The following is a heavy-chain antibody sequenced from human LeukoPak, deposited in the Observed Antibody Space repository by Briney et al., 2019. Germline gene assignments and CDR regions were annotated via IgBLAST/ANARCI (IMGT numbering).Heavy chain of an antibody. J-gene: IGHJ4*02. Sequence: PSETLSLTCAVYGGSCSGYYWSWIRQPPGKGQEWIGEINHSGSTNYNPSLKSRVTISVDTSKNQFSLKLSSVTAADTAVYYCARGPFYDSSGYYVTKGGFDYWGQGTLVTVSS. CDR2: INHSGST. CDR1: GGSCSGYY. V-gene: IGHV4-34*01. D-gene: IGHD3-22*01. CDR3: ARGPFYDSSGYYVTKGGFDY.